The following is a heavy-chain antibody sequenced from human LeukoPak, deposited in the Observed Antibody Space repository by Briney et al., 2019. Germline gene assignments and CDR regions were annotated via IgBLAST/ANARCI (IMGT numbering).Heavy chain of an antibody. CDR3: ARELRFLEWLLPSNYGMDV. Sequence: GRSLRLSCAASGFTFSSYGMHWVPQAPGKGLEWVAVIWYDGSNKYYADSVKGRFTISRDNSKNTLYLQMNSLRAEDTAVYYCARELRFLEWLLPSNYGMDVWGQGTTVTVSS. CDR2: IWYDGSNK. V-gene: IGHV3-33*01. CDR1: GFTFSSYG. D-gene: IGHD3-3*01. J-gene: IGHJ6*02.